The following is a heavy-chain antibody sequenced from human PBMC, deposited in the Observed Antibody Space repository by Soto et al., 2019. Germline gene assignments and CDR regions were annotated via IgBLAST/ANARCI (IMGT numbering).Heavy chain of an antibody. CDR3: ARDAADTEYFQL. Sequence: ASVKVSCKASGYTFTGYYMHWVRQAPGQELEWMGWINPNSGGTNYAQKFQGRVTMTRDTSIRTAYMELSRLRSDDTAVYYCARDAADTEYFQLWGQGTLVTVSS. J-gene: IGHJ1*01. V-gene: IGHV1-2*02. CDR2: INPNSGGT. CDR1: GYTFTGYY. D-gene: IGHD6-25*01.